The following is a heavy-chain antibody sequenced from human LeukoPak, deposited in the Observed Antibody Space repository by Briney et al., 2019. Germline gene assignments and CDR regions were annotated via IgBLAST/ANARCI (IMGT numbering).Heavy chain of an antibody. V-gene: IGHV3-23*01. CDR1: GFTFSSYA. J-gene: IGHJ4*02. Sequence: PGGPLRLSCAASGFTFSSYAMSWVRQAPGKGLEWVSAISGSGGSTYYADSVKGRFTISRDNSKNTLYLQMNSLRAEDTAVYYCAKSPGKAAAGSVDYWGQGTLVTVSS. CDR3: AKSPGKAAAGSVDY. CDR2: ISGSGGST. D-gene: IGHD6-13*01.